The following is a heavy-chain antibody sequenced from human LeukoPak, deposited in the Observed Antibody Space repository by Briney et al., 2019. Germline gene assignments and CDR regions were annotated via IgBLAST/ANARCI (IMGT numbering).Heavy chain of an antibody. CDR1: GYTFTGYY. D-gene: IGHD3-3*01. CDR3: ARDMNLWSGYAYDY. V-gene: IGHV1-2*02. Sequence: GASVKVSCKASGYTFTGYYMHWVRQAPGQGLEWMGWINPNSGGTNYAQKFQGRVTMTRDTSISTAYMELSRLRSDDTAVYYCARDMNLWSGYAYDYWGQGTLVTVSS. CDR2: INPNSGGT. J-gene: IGHJ4*02.